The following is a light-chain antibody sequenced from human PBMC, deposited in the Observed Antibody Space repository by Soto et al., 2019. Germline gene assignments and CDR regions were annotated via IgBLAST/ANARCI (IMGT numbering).Light chain of an antibody. Sequence: QSALTQPASVSGSPGQSITISCNGTSSDVGGYNYVSWYQQHPGKAPKLMIYDVSNRPSGVSSRFSGSKSGNTASLTISGLQAEDEADYYCTSYTSSITYVFGTGTKLTVL. J-gene: IGLJ1*01. CDR3: TSYTSSITYV. CDR1: SSDVGGYNY. CDR2: DVS. V-gene: IGLV2-14*01.